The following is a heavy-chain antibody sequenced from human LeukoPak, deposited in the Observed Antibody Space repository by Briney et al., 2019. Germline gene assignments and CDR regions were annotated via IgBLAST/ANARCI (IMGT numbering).Heavy chain of an antibody. V-gene: IGHV4-4*02. CDR2: IYHSGST. CDR3: ARKGLSPPPGPQPDTRRTAFDS. J-gene: IGHJ3*01. D-gene: IGHD1-1*01. CDR1: GGSIVSDIW. Sequence: PSETLSLTCVVSGGSIVSDIWWSWVRQPPGKGLQWFGEIYHSGSTNYDPSLMSRVTVSVDKSKNQFSLMLTSVTAADTVVYYCARKGLSPPPGPQPDTRRTAFDSWGQGTMVTISS.